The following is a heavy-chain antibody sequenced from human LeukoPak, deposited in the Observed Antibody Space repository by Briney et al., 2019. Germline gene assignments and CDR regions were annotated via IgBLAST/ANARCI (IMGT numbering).Heavy chain of an antibody. CDR3: ARGLVGATNGLDY. Sequence: SVKVSCKASGYTFTSYGISWVRQAPGQGLEWMGGIIPIFGTANYAQKFQGRVTITTDESTSTAYMELSSLRSEDTAVYYCARGLVGATNGLDYWGQGTLVTVSS. J-gene: IGHJ4*02. D-gene: IGHD1-26*01. CDR1: GYTFTSYG. CDR2: IIPIFGTA. V-gene: IGHV1-69*05.